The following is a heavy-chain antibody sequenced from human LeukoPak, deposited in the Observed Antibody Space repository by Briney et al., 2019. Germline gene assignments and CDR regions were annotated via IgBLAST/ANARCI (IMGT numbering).Heavy chain of an antibody. V-gene: IGHV4-30-2*01. J-gene: IGHJ4*02. CDR1: GGSISSGGYY. CDR3: ARDDSSSSSY. CDR2: IYHGGST. Sequence: TSETLSLTCTVSGGSISSGGYYWSWIRQPPGKGLEWIGYIYHGGSTYYNPSLKSRVTISVDRSKNQFSLKLSSVTAADTAVYYCARDDSSSSSYWGQGTLVTVSS. D-gene: IGHD6-6*01.